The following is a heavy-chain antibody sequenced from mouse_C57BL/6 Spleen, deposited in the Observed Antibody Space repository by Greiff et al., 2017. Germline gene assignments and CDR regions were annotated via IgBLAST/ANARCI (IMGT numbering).Heavy chain of an antibody. CDR1: GYTFTSYW. CDR3: GNNGITTGYFDY. CDR2: IDPNSGGT. Sequence: QVQLQQPGAELVKPGASVMLSCKASGYTFTSYWMHWVKQRPGRGLEWIGRIDPNSGGTKYNEKLKSNAPLTVNKPSSTAYMQLSNLTSEYSAVYYCGNNGITTGYFDYWGQGTTLTVSS. V-gene: IGHV1-72*01. J-gene: IGHJ2*01. D-gene: IGHD2-4*01.